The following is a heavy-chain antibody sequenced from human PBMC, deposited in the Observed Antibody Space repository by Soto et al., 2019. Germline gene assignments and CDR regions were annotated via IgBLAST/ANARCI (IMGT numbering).Heavy chain of an antibody. CDR1: GGSISSYY. CDR2: IYYSGST. V-gene: IGHV4-59*01. Sequence: SETLSLTCTVSGGSISSYYWSWIRQPPGKGLEWIGYIYYSGSTNYNPSLKSRVTISVDTSKNQFSLKLSSVTAADTAVYYCARDMRVVPAAPTPIEDTVTTYNWFDPWGQGTLVTVSS. D-gene: IGHD2-2*01. CDR3: ARDMRVVPAAPTPIEDTVTTYNWFDP. J-gene: IGHJ5*02.